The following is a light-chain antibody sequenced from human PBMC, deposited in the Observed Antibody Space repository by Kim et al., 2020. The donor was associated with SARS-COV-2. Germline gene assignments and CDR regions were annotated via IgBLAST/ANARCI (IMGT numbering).Light chain of an antibody. J-gene: IGLJ1*01. V-gene: IGLV3-1*01. CDR2: QDN. CDR1: KLGDKY. Sequence: VSTGQTASITCSGDKLGDKYACWYQQKPGQSPVLVIYQDNKRPSGIPERFSGSNSGNTATLTISGTQAMDEADYYCQAWDSSTAVFGTGTKVTVL. CDR3: QAWDSSTAV.